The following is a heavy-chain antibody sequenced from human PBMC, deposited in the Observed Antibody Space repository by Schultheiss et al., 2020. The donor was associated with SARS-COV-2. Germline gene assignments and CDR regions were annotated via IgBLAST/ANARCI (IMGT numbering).Heavy chain of an antibody. D-gene: IGHD3-16*01. CDR2: ISGSGGST. CDR3: ARDSLGEDV. V-gene: IGHV3-23*01. CDR1: GFTFSSYS. Sequence: GGSLRLSCAASGFTFSSYSMNWVRQAPGKGLEWVSAISGSGGSTYYADSVKGRFTISRDNSKNTLYLQMNSLRAEDTAVYYCARDSLGEDVWGQGTTVTVSS. J-gene: IGHJ6*02.